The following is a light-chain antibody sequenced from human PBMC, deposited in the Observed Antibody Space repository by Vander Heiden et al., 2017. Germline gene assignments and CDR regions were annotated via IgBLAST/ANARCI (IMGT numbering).Light chain of an antibody. CDR1: NADIGVGYD. J-gene: IGLJ1*01. CDR2: GNN. Sequence: QSVLPPPPSLSGASGPPVTISSTRSNADIGVGYDVHWYQQRPGTAPKLLIYGNNKRTSGVPDRFSGSKSGTTATMAITGLQAEDEADYYCQSEDSSRSGYVFGAGTKGTVL. V-gene: IGLV1-40*01. CDR3: QSEDSSRSGYV.